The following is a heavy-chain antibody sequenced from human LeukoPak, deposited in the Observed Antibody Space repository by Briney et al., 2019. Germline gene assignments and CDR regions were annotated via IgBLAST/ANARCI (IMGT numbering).Heavy chain of an antibody. D-gene: IGHD4-23*01. CDR2: IYYSGST. J-gene: IGHJ3*02. Sequence: PSETLSLTCTVSGGSISSSSYYWGWIRQPPGKGLGWIGSIYYSGSTNYNPSLKSRVTISVDTSKNQFSLKLSSVTAADTAVYYCARVPGETVVSSNDAFDIWGQGTMVTVSS. CDR3: ARVPGETVVSSNDAFDI. V-gene: IGHV4-39*07. CDR1: GGSISSSSYY.